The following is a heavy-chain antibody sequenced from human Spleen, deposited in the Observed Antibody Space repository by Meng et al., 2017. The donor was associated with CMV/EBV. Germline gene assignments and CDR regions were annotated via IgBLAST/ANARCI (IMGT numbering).Heavy chain of an antibody. J-gene: IGHJ4*02. D-gene: IGHD3-3*01. Sequence: ASVKVSCKASGYTFTSYGISWVRQAPGQGLEWMGWISTYNGNTNYAQKLQGRVTMTTDTSTITDYMELRSLRSNDTAVYYCARDRWGSFGVVERALPFGYWGQGTLVTVSS. CDR3: ARDRWGSFGVVERALPFGY. CDR2: ISTYNGNT. V-gene: IGHV1-18*01. CDR1: GYTFTSYG.